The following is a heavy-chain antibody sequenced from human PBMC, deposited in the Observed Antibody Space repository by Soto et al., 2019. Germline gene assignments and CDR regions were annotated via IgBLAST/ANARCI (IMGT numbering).Heavy chain of an antibody. D-gene: IGHD6-19*01. CDR1: SGSISTSSSY. V-gene: IGHV4-39*01. CDR2: IYYSGNT. Sequence: SETLSLTCTVSSGSISTSSSYWGWIRQPPGKGLEWIGSIYYSGNTYYNPSLKSRVTISIDTSKNQFSLKLNSVTAADTAVYYCASLGKQWLVPRDYWGQGTLVTVSS. CDR3: ASLGKQWLVPRDY. J-gene: IGHJ4*02.